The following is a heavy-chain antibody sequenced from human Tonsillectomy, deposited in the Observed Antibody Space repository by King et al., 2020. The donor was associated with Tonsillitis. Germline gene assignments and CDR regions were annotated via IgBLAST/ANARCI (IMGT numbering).Heavy chain of an antibody. Sequence: QLQESGPGLVKPSETLSLTCVVSDYSISSGYYWGWIRQPPGKGLEWIGSIYHSGSTYYNPSLKSRVSISVDTSKNQFSLNLKSVTAADTAVYYCARDKSGYYYYDSSGYYYFDYWGQETLITVSS. CDR3: ARDKSGYYYYDSSGYYYFDY. CDR2: IYHSGST. D-gene: IGHD3-22*01. CDR1: DYSISSGYY. J-gene: IGHJ4*02. V-gene: IGHV4-38-2*02.